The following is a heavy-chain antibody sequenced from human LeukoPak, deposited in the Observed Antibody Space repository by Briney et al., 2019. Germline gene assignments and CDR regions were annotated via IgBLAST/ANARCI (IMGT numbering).Heavy chain of an antibody. J-gene: IGHJ4*02. V-gene: IGHV1-3*01. D-gene: IGHD3-16*01. CDR2: INGGNGNT. CDR1: GYTFTSYA. CDR3: VRDRGGASTVY. Sequence: ASVKVSCKASGYTFTSYAMHWVRQAPGQRLEWMGWINGGNGNTKYSQKFQGRVTITGDTPASTAYMELSSLRSEDTAVYYCVRDRGGASTVYWGQGTLVTVSS.